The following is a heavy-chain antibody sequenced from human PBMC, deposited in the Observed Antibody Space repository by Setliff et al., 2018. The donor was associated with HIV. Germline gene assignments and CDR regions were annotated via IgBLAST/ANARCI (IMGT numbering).Heavy chain of an antibody. CDR2: SYYSGSI. V-gene: IGHV4-59*01. CDR1: GGSMTVYY. D-gene: IGHD3-10*01. CDR3: ARGNYYSSGLDF. J-gene: IGHJ4*02. Sequence: LSLTCTVSGGSMTVYYWTWIRQAPGKGLEWIGNSYYSGSINSNPSLKSRVTILVDPSKRQFSLHLTSVTAADTGVYYCARGNYYSSGLDFWGRGTLVTVSS.